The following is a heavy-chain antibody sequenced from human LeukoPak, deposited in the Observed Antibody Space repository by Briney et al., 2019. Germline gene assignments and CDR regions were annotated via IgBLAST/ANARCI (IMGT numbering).Heavy chain of an antibody. CDR2: INPNGGGT. V-gene: IGHV1-2*02. CDR3: VRESTGDLSFDH. CDR1: AYTFTGYY. J-gene: IGHJ4*02. Sequence: ASVKVSCKASAYTFTGYYMHWVRQAPGQGLEWMGWINPNGGGTNYAQKFLGRVTMTRDMSISTGYMELSSLRSDDTAVYYCVRESTGDLSFDHWGQGTLVTVSS. D-gene: IGHD3-10*01.